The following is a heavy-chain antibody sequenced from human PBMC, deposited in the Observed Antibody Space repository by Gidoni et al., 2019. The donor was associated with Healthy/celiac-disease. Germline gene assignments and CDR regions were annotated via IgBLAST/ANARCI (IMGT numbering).Heavy chain of an antibody. CDR1: GFTFGDYA. Sequence: EVQLVEAGGGLVQPGRSLRLSCTASGFTFGDYAMSWVRQAPGKGLEWVGFIRSKAYGGTTEYAASVKGRFTISRDDSKSIAYLQMNSLKTEDTAVYYCTREGDDLAEYFQHWGQGTLVTVSS. CDR3: TREGDDLAEYFQH. CDR2: IRSKAYGGTT. V-gene: IGHV3-49*04. J-gene: IGHJ1*01. D-gene: IGHD1-1*01.